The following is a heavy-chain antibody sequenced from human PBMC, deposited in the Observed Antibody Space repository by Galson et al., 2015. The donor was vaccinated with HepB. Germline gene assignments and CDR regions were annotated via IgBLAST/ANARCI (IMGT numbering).Heavy chain of an antibody. Sequence: SVKVSCKASGGTFSSYAISWVRQAPGQGLEWMGGIIPIFGTANYAQKFQGRVTITADESTSTAYMELSSLRSEDTAVYYCARDRDIGHARGYYYYMDVWGKGTTVTVSS. D-gene: IGHD2-15*01. CDR1: GGTFSSYA. V-gene: IGHV1-69*13. J-gene: IGHJ6*03. CDR2: IIPIFGTA. CDR3: ARDRDIGHARGYYYYMDV.